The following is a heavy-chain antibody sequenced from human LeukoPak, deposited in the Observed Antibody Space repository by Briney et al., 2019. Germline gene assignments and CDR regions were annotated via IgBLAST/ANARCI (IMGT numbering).Heavy chain of an antibody. CDR2: ISTSGST. J-gene: IGHJ4*02. D-gene: IGHD1-26*01. CDR3: ASQVGYFDY. Sequence: SQTLSLTCTVSGGSVSSGSYYWSWIRQPAGKGLEWIGRISTSGSTNYNPSLKSRATISRDTSKNQFSLKLSSVTAADAAVYYCASQVGYFDYWGQGTLVTVSS. CDR1: GGSVSSGSYY. V-gene: IGHV4-61*02.